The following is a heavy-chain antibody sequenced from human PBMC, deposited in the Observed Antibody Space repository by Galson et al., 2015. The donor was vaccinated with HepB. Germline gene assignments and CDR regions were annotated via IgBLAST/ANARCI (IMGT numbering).Heavy chain of an antibody. CDR3: AKGGHITGTVKPIDY. CDR1: GFTFSSYG. Sequence: SLRLSCAASGFTFSSYGMHWVRQAPGKGLEWVAVISYDGSNKYYADSVKGRFTISRDNSKNTLYLQMNSLRAEDTAVYYCAKGGHITGTVKPIDYWGQGTLVTVSS. J-gene: IGHJ4*02. CDR2: ISYDGSNK. D-gene: IGHD1-20*01. V-gene: IGHV3-30*18.